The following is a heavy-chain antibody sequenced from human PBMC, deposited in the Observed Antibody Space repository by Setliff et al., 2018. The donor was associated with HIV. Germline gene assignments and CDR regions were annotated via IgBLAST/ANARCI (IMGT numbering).Heavy chain of an antibody. J-gene: IGHJ4*02. V-gene: IGHV3-66*02. CDR1: GFNVRNNY. CDR2: IYGGGST. CDR3: ARESFGGSTWALGDS. D-gene: IGHD2-15*01. Sequence: GGSLRLSCAASGFNVRNNYMSWVRQAPGKGLEWVSAIYGGGSTYYADSVKGRFTISRDSSENTLYLQMNSLRVEDTGVYFCARESFGGSTWALGDSWGQGALVTVSS.